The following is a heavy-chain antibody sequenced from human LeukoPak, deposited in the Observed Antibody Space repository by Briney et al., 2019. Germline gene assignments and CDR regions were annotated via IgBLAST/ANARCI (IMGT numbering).Heavy chain of an antibody. Sequence: GGSLRLSCAASGFTFSTYAMSWVRQAPGKGLEWVSAISGSDDSTYYADSVKGRFTISRDNSKNTLYLQMNSLRAEDTAVYYCARDLIRFGSPIAAVDWGQGTLVTVSS. CDR2: ISGSDDST. V-gene: IGHV3-23*01. CDR1: GFTFSTYA. D-gene: IGHD6-13*01. J-gene: IGHJ4*02. CDR3: ARDLIRFGSPIAAVD.